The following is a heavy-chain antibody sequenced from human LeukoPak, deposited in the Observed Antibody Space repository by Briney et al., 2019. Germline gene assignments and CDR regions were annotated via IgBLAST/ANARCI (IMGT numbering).Heavy chain of an antibody. CDR3: ARVIAAAEPTFDY. CDR1: GGSIRSYY. CDR2: IYDSGST. D-gene: IGHD6-13*01. J-gene: IGHJ4*02. V-gene: IGHV4-59*01. Sequence: PSETLSLTCSVSGGSIRSYYWSWIRQPPGKGLEWIGYIYDSGSTNYNPSLKSRVIISVVTSKNQFSLKLSSVTAADTAVYYCARVIAAAEPTFDYWGQGTLVTVSS.